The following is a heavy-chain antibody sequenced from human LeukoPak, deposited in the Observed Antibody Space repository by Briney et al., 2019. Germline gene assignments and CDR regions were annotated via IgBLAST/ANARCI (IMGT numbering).Heavy chain of an antibody. Sequence: GGSLRLPCAASGFTFSNYAMSWVRQAPGKGLEWVSTISGSGGSAFLADSVKGRFSISRDNSKNTLYLQMNSLRVEDTAIYFCAKAPAAYVSIYYFDYWGQGTLVTVSS. CDR3: AKAPAAYVSIYYFDY. J-gene: IGHJ4*02. D-gene: IGHD5/OR15-5a*01. V-gene: IGHV3-23*01. CDR1: GFTFSNYA. CDR2: ISGSGGSA.